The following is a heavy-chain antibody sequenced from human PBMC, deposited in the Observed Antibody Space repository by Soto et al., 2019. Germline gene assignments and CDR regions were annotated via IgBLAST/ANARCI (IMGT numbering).Heavy chain of an antibody. CDR3: ARRLRGQLNDAFDI. Sequence: PSETLSLTCTVSGGSINSSTYCWGWIRQPPGKGLEWIGSIYYSGSTYYNPSLKSRVTISVDTSKKQFSLKLSSVTAADTAVYYCARRLRGQLNDAFDIWGQGTMVTVSS. CDR1: GGSINSSTYC. D-gene: IGHD4-17*01. V-gene: IGHV4-39*01. CDR2: IYYSGST. J-gene: IGHJ3*02.